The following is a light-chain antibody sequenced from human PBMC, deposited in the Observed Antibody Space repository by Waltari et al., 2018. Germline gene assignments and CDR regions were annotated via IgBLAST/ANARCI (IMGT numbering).Light chain of an antibody. Sequence: QSALTQPSSVSGSPGQSVTISCTGTSSDVGGYDYVSWYQQQSAKAPKLIIFGVTERPSGVPDRFSGSKSGNTASLTISGLQSEDEADYYCCSYAGSYTEVFGTGTTVTVL. J-gene: IGLJ1*01. CDR1: SSDVGGYDY. CDR2: GVT. V-gene: IGLV2-11*01. CDR3: CSYAGSYTEV.